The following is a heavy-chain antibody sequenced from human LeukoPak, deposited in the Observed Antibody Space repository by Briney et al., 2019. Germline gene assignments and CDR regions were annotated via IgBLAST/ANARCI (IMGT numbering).Heavy chain of an antibody. V-gene: IGHV1-69*05. CDR3: ARTYDFWSGSNWFDP. CDR1: GGTFSSYA. CDR2: IIPIFGTA. Sequence: GASVKVSCKASGGTFSSYAISWVRQAPGQGLEWTGGIIPIFGTANYAQKFQGRVTITTDESTSTAYMELSSLRSEDTAVYYCARTYDFWSGSNWFDPWGQGTLVTVSS. D-gene: IGHD3-3*01. J-gene: IGHJ5*02.